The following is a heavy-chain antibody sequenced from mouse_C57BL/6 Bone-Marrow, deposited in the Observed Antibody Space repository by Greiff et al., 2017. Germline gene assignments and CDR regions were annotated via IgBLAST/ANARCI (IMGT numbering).Heavy chain of an antibody. J-gene: IGHJ3*01. CDR1: GYTFTDYE. CDR3: TRYLLLIRPFAY. D-gene: IGHD2-10*01. CDR2: IDPETGGT. V-gene: IGHV1-15*01. Sequence: VKLQQSGAELVRPGASVTLSCKASGYTFTDYEMHWVKQTPVHGLEWIGAIDPETGGTAYNQKFKGKAILTADKSSSTAYMELRSLTSEDSAVYYCTRYLLLIRPFAYWGQGTLVTVSA.